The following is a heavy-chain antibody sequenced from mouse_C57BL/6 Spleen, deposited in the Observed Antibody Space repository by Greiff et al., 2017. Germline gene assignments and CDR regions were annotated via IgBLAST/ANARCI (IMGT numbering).Heavy chain of an antibody. D-gene: IGHD2-5*01. CDR3: APGDSNSDYFDY. J-gene: IGHJ2*01. V-gene: IGHV5-17*01. CDR2: ISSGSSTI. CDR1: GFTFSDYG. Sequence: EVHLVESGGGLVKPGGSLKLPCAASGFTFSDYGMHWVRQAPEKGLEWVAYISSGSSTIYYADTVKGRCTISRDNAKNTLFLQMTSLRSEDTAMYYCAPGDSNSDYFDYWGQGTTLTVSS.